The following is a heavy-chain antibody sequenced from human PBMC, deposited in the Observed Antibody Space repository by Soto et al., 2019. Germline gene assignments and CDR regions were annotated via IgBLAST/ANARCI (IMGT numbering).Heavy chain of an antibody. CDR2: IIPIVGTG. V-gene: IGHV1-69*01. CDR3: ARVVILVPTASTHYCYHMDV. Sequence: QVQLVQSGAEVRKPGSSVTVSCKASGGTFSNYAISWVRQAPGQGLEWMGGIIPIVGTGSYAQKLQGRVTITADEPTTTAYMELSSLRFEATAVYYCARVVILVPTASTHYCYHMDVWGPGTTVTVSS. CDR1: GGTFSNYA. J-gene: IGHJ6*02. D-gene: IGHD2-2*01.